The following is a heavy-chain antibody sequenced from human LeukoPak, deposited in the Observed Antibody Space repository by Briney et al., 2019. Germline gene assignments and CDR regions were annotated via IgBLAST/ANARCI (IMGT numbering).Heavy chain of an antibody. CDR3: ARSLTVTSADWFDP. CDR2: IYYSGST. CDR1: GGSISSGGYY. J-gene: IGHJ5*02. V-gene: IGHV4-31*03. Sequence: SETLSLTCTVSGGSISSGGYYWSWIRQHPGKGLEWIGYIYYSGSTYYNPSLKSRVTISVDTSKNQFSLKLSSVTAADTAVYYCARSLTVTSADWFDPWGQGTLVTVSS. D-gene: IGHD4-17*01.